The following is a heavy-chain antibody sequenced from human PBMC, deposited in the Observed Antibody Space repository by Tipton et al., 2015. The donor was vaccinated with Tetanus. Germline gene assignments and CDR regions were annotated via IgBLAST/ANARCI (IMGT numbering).Heavy chain of an antibody. CDR1: GFTFSSYA. D-gene: IGHD1-1*01. CDR3: ARDPGNNNWYDYLQH. V-gene: IGHV3-23*01. Sequence: SLRLSCAASGFTFSSYAMDWVRQAPGKGLEWVSGISGSDGITYYADSVRGRFTVSRDNSKNTLYLQMNSLRADDTAVYYCARDPGNNNWYDYLQHWGQGTLVTVSS. CDR2: ISGSDGIT. J-gene: IGHJ1*01.